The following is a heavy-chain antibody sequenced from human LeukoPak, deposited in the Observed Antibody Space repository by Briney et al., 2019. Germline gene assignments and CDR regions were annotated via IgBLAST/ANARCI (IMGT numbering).Heavy chain of an antibody. J-gene: IGHJ4*02. Sequence: GASLRLSCAASGFTLNSYAMSWVRQAPGKGLECVSAISCSGGSTYYADSVKGPFTIFRDNSKNTLYLQIDSLRAEDTAVYYCATLPRSAWDRFVGRFDYGGQGTLVSVSS. CDR1: GFTLNSYA. CDR3: ATLPRSAWDRFVGRFDY. CDR2: ISCSGGST. V-gene: IGHV3-23*01. D-gene: IGHD3-10*01.